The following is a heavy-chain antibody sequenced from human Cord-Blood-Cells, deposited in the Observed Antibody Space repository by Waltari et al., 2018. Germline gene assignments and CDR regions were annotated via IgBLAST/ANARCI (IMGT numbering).Heavy chain of an antibody. CDR2: INPNSGGT. J-gene: IGHJ3*02. CDR1: GYTFTGYY. D-gene: IGHD6-13*01. V-gene: IGHV1-2*04. Sequence: QVQLVQSGAEVKKPGASVKVSCKASGYTFTGYYMPWGRQAPGQGLEWMGWINPNSGGTNYAQKFQGWVTMTRDTSISTAYMELSRLRSDDTAVYYCARGRPGIAAAGAFDIWGQGTMVTVSS. CDR3: ARGRPGIAAAGAFDI.